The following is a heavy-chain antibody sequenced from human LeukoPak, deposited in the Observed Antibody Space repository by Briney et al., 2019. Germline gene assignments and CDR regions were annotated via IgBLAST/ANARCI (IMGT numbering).Heavy chain of an antibody. J-gene: IGHJ6*02. Sequence: GGSLRLSCAASGFTFSSYGMIWVRQAPGKGLEWVSYISSRSDTIYYADSVKGRFTVSRDNAKNSLFLQMSSLRAEDTAVYYCAKGSPLDLGAGESYYYGMGVWGQGTTVTVSS. D-gene: IGHD3-10*01. CDR2: ISSRSDTI. V-gene: IGHV3-48*04. CDR3: AKGSPLDLGAGESYYYGMGV. CDR1: GFTFSSYG.